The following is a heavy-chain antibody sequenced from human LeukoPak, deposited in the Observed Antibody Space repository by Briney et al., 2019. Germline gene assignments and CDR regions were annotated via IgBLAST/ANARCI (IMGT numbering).Heavy chain of an antibody. CDR1: GFTFSSYA. CDR2: ISGSGGST. CDR3: ARGQAYYYDSSGYRRAFDI. V-gene: IGHV3-23*01. Sequence: GGSLRLSCAASGFTFSSYAMSWVRQAPGKGLEWVSAISGSGGSTGYADSVKGRFTISRDNAKNALYLQMNSLRAEDTAVYYCARGQAYYYDSSGYRRAFDIWGQGTMVTVSS. J-gene: IGHJ3*02. D-gene: IGHD3-22*01.